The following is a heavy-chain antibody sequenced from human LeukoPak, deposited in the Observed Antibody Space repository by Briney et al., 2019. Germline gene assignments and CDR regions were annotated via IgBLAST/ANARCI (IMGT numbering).Heavy chain of an antibody. Sequence: PSETLSLTCTVSGGSISSSSYYWGWIRQPPGKGLEWIGSIYYSGSTYYNPSLKSRVTISVDTSKNQFSLKLSSVTAADTAVYYCARLRILGRITIFGVVSNWFDPWGQGTLVTVSS. V-gene: IGHV4-39*01. CDR3: ARLRILGRITIFGVVSNWFDP. D-gene: IGHD3-3*01. CDR2: IYYSGST. CDR1: GGSISSSSYY. J-gene: IGHJ5*02.